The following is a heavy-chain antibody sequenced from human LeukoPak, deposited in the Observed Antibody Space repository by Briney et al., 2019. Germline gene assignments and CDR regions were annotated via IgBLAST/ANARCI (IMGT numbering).Heavy chain of an antibody. CDR3: AKVSESNYDILTGYYTPYYFDY. CDR1: GFTFGDYA. Sequence: GGSLRLSCTASGFTFGDYAMSWFRQAPGKGLEWVSCISDSGGSTFYADSVKGRFTISRDNSKNTLYLQMNSLRADDTAVYYCAKVSESNYDILTGYYTPYYFDYWGQGTLVTVSS. J-gene: IGHJ4*02. D-gene: IGHD3-9*01. V-gene: IGHV3-23*01. CDR2: ISDSGGST.